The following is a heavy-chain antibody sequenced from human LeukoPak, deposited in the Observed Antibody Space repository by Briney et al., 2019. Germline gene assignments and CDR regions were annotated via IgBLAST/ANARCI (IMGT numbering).Heavy chain of an antibody. CDR3: ARARVGAPTDY. J-gene: IGHJ4*02. CDR2: VHGDGNNI. CDR1: GFPFSSYA. Sequence: GGSLRLSCAASGFPFSSYAMYWVRQAPGKGLVWVSRVHGDGNNIGYADSVKGRFTIPRDNAKNTLYLQMNSLRPEDTAVYYCARARVGAPTDYWGQGTLVIVSS. V-gene: IGHV3-74*01. D-gene: IGHD1-26*01.